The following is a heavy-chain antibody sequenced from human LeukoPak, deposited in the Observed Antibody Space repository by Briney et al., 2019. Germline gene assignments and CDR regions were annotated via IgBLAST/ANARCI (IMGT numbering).Heavy chain of an antibody. CDR3: TRSHDYADY. Sequence: GGSLRLSCAASGFTFSSYSMNWVRQAPGKGLEWVGLIRRKAYDETTEYAASVKGRFTISRDDSKSIAYLQMNSLKTEDTAVYYCTRSHDYADYWGQGTLVTVSS. CDR2: IRRKAYDETT. V-gene: IGHV3-49*04. J-gene: IGHJ4*02. CDR1: GFTFSSYS.